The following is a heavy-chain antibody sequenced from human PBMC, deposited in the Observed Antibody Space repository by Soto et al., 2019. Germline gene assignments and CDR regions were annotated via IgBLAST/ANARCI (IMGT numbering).Heavy chain of an antibody. CDR1: GVSTSGFY. D-gene: IGHD3-3*01. CDR2: IYDRGST. CDR3: ARGHLWLED. Sequence: QVRLQGSGPGLVRPSETLSLTCAVSGVSTSGFYWSWIRQPPGKGLGYVGYIYDRGSTYYNPSLKSRVTVSLDSSKNQFSLKLTSVTAADTAIYYCARGHLWLEDWGQGTLVTVSS. J-gene: IGHJ4*02. V-gene: IGHV4-59*01.